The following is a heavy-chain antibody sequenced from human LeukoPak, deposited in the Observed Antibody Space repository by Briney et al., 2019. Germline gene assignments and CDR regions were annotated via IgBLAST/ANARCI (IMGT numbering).Heavy chain of an antibody. CDR2: IIPILGIA. CDR1: GGTFSSYA. D-gene: IGHD5-24*01. V-gene: IGHV1-69*04. J-gene: IGHJ3*01. CDR3: ARSMPRLEMASF. Sequence: SVKVSCKASGGTFSSYAISWVRQAPGQGLEWMGRIIPILGIANYAQKLQGRVTVTADKSTSTAYMELSSLRSEDTAVYYCARSMPRLEMASFWGQGTMVTVSS.